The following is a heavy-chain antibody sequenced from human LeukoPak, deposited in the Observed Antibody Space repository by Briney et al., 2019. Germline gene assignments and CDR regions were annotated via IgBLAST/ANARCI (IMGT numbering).Heavy chain of an antibody. J-gene: IGHJ4*02. CDR2: ISASGGML. V-gene: IGHV3-11*01. CDR3: ARHFILSPCDS. Sequence: GGSLRLSCAASGVTFYDYYMRWGRQAPGRGLEWITSISASGGMLFYADSVKGGFTVSRENPRNSLFLPMNTLRAEVTAIYYCARHFILSPCDSWGQGTLVLVSS. CDR1: GVTFYDYY. D-gene: IGHD3-3*02.